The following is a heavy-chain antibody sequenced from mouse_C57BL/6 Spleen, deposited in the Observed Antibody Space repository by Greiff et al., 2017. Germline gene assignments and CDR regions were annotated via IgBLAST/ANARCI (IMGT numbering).Heavy chain of an antibody. CDR3: SRRDYSNVGYYAMDY. V-gene: IGHV1-80*01. Sequence: QVQLQQSGAGLVKPGASVKISCKASGYAFSGYWMNWVKQRPGKGLEWIGQICPGDGDTNYNGKFKGKATLTADKSYSTDYMQLSSLTSEDSAVYVCSRRDYSNVGYYAMDYWGQGTSVTVSS. CDR2: ICPGDGDT. J-gene: IGHJ4*01. CDR1: GYAFSGYW. D-gene: IGHD2-5*01.